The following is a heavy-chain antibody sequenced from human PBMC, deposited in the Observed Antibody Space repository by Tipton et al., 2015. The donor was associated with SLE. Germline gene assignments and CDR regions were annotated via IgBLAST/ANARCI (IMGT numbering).Heavy chain of an antibody. CDR1: GGSISSYY. CDR2: IYYSGST. D-gene: IGHD2-2*01. CDR3: ARAVLDY. J-gene: IGHJ4*02. V-gene: IGHV4-59*01. Sequence: LRLSCTVSGGSISSYYWSWIRQPPGKGLEWIGYIYYSGSTNYNPSLKSRVTISVDTSKNQFSLELRSLRSDDTAVYYCARAVLDYWGQGTLVTVSS.